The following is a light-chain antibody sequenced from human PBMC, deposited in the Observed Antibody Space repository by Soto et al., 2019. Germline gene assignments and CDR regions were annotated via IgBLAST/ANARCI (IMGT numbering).Light chain of an antibody. Sequence: DIQMPQSPSAMSASVGDRVTITCRASQGISSYLAWYQQKPGKAPKLLIYAASTLQSGAPSRFSGSGSGTDFTLTISSLQPEDVATYYCQKYNSAPLTFGGGTKVDIK. CDR2: AAS. V-gene: IGKV1-27*01. J-gene: IGKJ4*01. CDR3: QKYNSAPLT. CDR1: QGISSY.